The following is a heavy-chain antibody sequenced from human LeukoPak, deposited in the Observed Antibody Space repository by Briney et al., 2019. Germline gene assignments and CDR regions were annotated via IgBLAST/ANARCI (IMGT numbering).Heavy chain of an antibody. CDR2: IRGHNGKT. Sequence: GASVKVSCKASGYTFNTYGISWVRQAPGQGLEWMGWIRGHNGKTNYAQKLQGRVTMTTDTSTSTAYMELRSLRSDDTAVYYCARSGEWEENWFDPWGQGTLVTVSS. CDR1: GYTFNTYG. D-gene: IGHD1-26*01. CDR3: ARSGEWEENWFDP. J-gene: IGHJ5*02. V-gene: IGHV1-18*01.